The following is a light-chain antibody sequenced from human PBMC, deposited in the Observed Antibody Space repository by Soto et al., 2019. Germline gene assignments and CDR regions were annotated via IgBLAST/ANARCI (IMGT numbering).Light chain of an antibody. CDR3: QTWGTGIHVV. J-gene: IGLJ2*01. V-gene: IGLV4-69*01. Sequence: QLVLTQSPSASASLGASVKLTCTLSSGHSSYAIAWHQQQPEKGPRYLMKFNSDGSHTKEDGIPDRFSGSSSGAERYLTISSLQSENETDYYCQTWGTGIHVVFGGGTKLTVL. CDR1: SGHSSYA. CDR2: FNSDGSH.